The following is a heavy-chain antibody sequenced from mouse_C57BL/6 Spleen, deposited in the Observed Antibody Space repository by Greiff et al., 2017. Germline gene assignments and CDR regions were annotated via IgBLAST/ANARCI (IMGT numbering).Heavy chain of an antibody. Sequence: EVQLQQSGPELVKPGASVKIPCKASGYTFTDYNMAWVKQSHGKSLEWIGAINPDNGGTIYNEKFKGKATLTVDKSSSTAYMRLSSLTSADSAVYYCAINHSSKSNDDAMDYWGQGTSVTVSS. CDR2: INPDNGGT. CDR3: AINHSSKSNDDAMDY. CDR1: GYTFTDYN. V-gene: IGHV1-18*01. J-gene: IGHJ4*01. D-gene: IGHD2-12*01.